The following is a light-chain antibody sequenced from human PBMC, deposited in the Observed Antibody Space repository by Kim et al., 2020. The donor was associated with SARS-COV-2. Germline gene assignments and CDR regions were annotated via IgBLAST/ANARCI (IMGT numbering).Light chain of an antibody. Sequence: QSITNCCTGTSSDVGSYNLVTWYQQHPGKAPKLMIYEVSKRPSGVSNRFSGSKSGNTASLTISGLQAEDEADYYCCSYAGSSTVVFGGGTQLTVL. CDR2: EVS. J-gene: IGLJ2*01. CDR1: SSDVGSYNL. V-gene: IGLV2-23*02. CDR3: CSYAGSSTVV.